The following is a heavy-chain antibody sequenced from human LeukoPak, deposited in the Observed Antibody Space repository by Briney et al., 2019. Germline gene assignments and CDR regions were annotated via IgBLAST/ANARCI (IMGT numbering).Heavy chain of an antibody. J-gene: IGHJ6*02. CDR3: ARDEGYCSSTSCYYYGMDV. CDR1: GFTFSSYA. D-gene: IGHD2-2*01. Sequence: PGRSLRLSCAASGFTFSSYAMHWVRQAPGKGLEWVAVISYDGSNKYYADSVKGRFTISRDNAKNSLYLQMNSLRAEDTAVYYCARDEGYCSSTSCYYYGMDVWGQGTTVTVSS. V-gene: IGHV3-30-3*01. CDR2: ISYDGSNK.